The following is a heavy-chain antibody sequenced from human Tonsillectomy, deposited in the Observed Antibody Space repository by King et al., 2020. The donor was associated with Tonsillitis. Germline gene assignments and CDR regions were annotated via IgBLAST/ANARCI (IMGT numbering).Heavy chain of an antibody. V-gene: IGHV4-31*03. D-gene: IGHD5-24*01. J-gene: IGHJ4*02. CDR2: IYYSGSA. Sequence: VQLQESGPGLVKPSQTLSLTCTVSGGSISSGGYYWSWIRQHPGKGLEWIGYIYYSGSAYYNPSLKSRVTISVDTSKNQFSLNLSSLTAADTAVYYCARDGGRWLLGVGGGVFDYWGQGTLVTVSS. CDR3: ARDGGRWLLGVGGGVFDY. CDR1: GGSISSGGYY.